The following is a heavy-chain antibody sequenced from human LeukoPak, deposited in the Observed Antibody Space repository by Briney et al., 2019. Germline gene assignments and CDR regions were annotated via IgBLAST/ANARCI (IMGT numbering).Heavy chain of an antibody. J-gene: IGHJ5*02. CDR2: IYYSGST. V-gene: IGHV4-59*11. D-gene: IGHD3-3*01. CDR1: GGSISSHY. CDR3: TRDNYDFWSGAPDWFDP. Sequence: SETLSLTCTVSGGSISSHYWSWMRQPPGKGLEWIGYIYYSGSTNYNPSLKSRVTISVDTSKNQFSLKLSSVTAAYTAVYYCTRDNYDFWSGAPDWFDPWGQGTLVTVSS.